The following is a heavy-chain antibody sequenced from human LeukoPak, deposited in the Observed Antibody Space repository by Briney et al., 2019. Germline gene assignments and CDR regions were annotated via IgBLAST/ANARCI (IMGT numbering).Heavy chain of an antibody. J-gene: IGHJ1*01. CDR1: GFTFSRYS. Sequence: GGSLRLSCTASGFTFSRYSMVWVRQAPGKGLEWVSCISSSGGGNIYYSDSVKGRFTLSRDSAKNSLYLQMNSLRVEDTAVYYCARCAGIAVAPLQHWGQGTLVTVSS. CDR3: ARCAGIAVAPLQH. CDR2: ISSSGGGNI. D-gene: IGHD6-19*01. V-gene: IGHV3-21*01.